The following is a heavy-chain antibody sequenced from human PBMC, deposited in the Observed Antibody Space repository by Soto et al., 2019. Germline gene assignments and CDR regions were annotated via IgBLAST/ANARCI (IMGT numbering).Heavy chain of an antibody. J-gene: IGHJ4*02. D-gene: IGHD3-22*01. CDR1: GGSISSGGYY. CDR2: FYYSGST. Sequence: PSETLSLTCTVSGGSISSGGYYWSWIRQHPGKGLEWIGHFYYSGSTYYNPSLKSRLTISVDTPKNQFSLKLSSVTAADTALYYCARWEKYYYDSSGLDYWGQGTLVTVSS. V-gene: IGHV4-31*03. CDR3: ARWEKYYYDSSGLDY.